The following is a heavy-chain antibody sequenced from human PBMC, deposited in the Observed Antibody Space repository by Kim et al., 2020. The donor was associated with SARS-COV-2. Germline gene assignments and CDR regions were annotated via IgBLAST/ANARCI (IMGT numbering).Heavy chain of an antibody. D-gene: IGHD5-18*01. V-gene: IGHV4-34*01. CDR3: ARQGIQLWLRHYDY. J-gene: IGHJ4*02. CDR1: GGSFSGYY. Sequence: SETLSLTCAVYGGSFSGYYWSWIRQPPGKGLEWIGEINHSGSTNYNPSLKSRVTISVDTSKNQFSLKLSSVTAADTAVYYCARQGIQLWLRHYDYWGQGTLVTVSS. CDR2: INHSGST.